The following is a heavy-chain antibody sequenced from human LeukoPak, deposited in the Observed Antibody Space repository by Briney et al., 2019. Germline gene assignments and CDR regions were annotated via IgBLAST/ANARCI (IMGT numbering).Heavy chain of an antibody. V-gene: IGHV3-9*01. CDR1: GFTFDDYA. Sequence: PGGSLRLSCAASGFTFDDYAMHWVRQAPGKGLEWVSGISWNSGSIGYADSVKGRFTISRDNAKNSLYLQMNSLRAEDTALYYCAKPGRYFDWLSSPFDNWGQGTLVTVSS. CDR3: AKPGRYFDWLSSPFDN. D-gene: IGHD3-9*01. J-gene: IGHJ4*02. CDR2: ISWNSGSI.